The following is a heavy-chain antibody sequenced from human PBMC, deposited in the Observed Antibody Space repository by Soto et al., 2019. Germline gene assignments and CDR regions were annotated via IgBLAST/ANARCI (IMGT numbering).Heavy chain of an antibody. D-gene: IGHD3-16*01. J-gene: IGHJ6*03. CDR2: IYRSGSP. Sequence: QVQMQESGPGLVKPSETLSLTCTVSGDSVRNQYWSWIRRPPGRGLEWIGYIYRSGSPKYNPTLKSRLTISVDTSKNQFSLKLSSVTAADTAVYYCARTLDYGHMDVWGKGTTVTVSS. V-gene: IGHV4-4*09. CDR1: GDSVRNQY. CDR3: ARTLDYGHMDV.